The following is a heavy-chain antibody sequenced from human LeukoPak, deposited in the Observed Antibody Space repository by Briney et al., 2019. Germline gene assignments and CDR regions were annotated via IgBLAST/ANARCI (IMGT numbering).Heavy chain of an antibody. Sequence: SGGSLRLSCAASGFSFSGYSMNWVRQAPGKGLEWVSSISSSSRHMHYADSVKGRFTISRDNAKNSLYLQMSSLRAEDTAIYYWARDRPNYHETDGQYYKRDGNHWGQGDLVTVSS. CDR3: ARDRPNYHETDGQYYKRDGNH. CDR2: ISSSSRHM. D-gene: IGHD1-14*01. CDR1: GFSFSGYS. V-gene: IGHV3-21*04. J-gene: IGHJ5*02.